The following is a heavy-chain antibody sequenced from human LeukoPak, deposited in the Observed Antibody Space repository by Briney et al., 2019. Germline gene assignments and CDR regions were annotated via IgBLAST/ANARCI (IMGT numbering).Heavy chain of an antibody. CDR3: ARGARYGDYDTYWYFHL. D-gene: IGHD4-17*01. CDR1: GGTFSTFA. V-gene: IGHV1-69*05. CDR2: TSPMFATA. J-gene: IGHJ2*01. Sequence: GASVKVSCKASGGTFSTFAISWVRQAPGQGLEWMGGTSPMFATANYAQKFQARVSFTTDESTSTAYMELSSPRSEDTAVYYCARGARYGDYDTYWYFHLWGRGTLVTVSS.